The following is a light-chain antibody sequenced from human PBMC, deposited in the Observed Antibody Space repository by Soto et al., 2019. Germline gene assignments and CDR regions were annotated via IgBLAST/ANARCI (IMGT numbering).Light chain of an antibody. CDR2: GTS. V-gene: IGLV7-43*01. Sequence: QAVVTQEPSLTVSPGGTVTLTCVSSTGAVTSDYYPNWFQQKPGQAPRALIYGTSNRHSWTPARFSGTLLGGKAALTLSDVQPEDEAEYFCSLYDRNTYVFGTGTNLTVL. CDR3: SLYDRNTYV. CDR1: TGAVTSDYY. J-gene: IGLJ1*01.